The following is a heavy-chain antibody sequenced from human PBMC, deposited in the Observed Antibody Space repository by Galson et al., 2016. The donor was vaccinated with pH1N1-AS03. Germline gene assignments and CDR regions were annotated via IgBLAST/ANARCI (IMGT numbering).Heavy chain of an antibody. CDR2: INSDGSII. D-gene: IGHD1-26*01. V-gene: IGHV3-74*03. Sequence: SLRLSCAASGFTFSGFWMHWVRQDAGRGLVWVSRINSDGSIITYADSVKGRFTISRDNAKNTLYLQMNSLRGDDTAVYYWARSTDRWELDSWGQGTLVTVS. CDR1: GFTFSGFW. J-gene: IGHJ4*02. CDR3: ARSTDRWELDS.